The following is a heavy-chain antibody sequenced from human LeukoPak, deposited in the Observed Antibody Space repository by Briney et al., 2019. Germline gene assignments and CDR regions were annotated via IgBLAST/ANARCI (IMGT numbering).Heavy chain of an antibody. V-gene: IGHV4-4*07. CDR1: GGSISSYY. Sequence: SETLSLTCTVAGGSISSYYWSWIRQPAGKGLEWIGRIYTSGSTNYNPSLKSRVTMSVDTSKNQFSLKLSSVTAADTAVYYCARDSGYYNILTGQKKNYYYYYMDVWGKGTTVTVSS. CDR3: ARDSGYYNILTGQKKNYYYYYMDV. J-gene: IGHJ6*03. CDR2: IYTSGST. D-gene: IGHD3-9*01.